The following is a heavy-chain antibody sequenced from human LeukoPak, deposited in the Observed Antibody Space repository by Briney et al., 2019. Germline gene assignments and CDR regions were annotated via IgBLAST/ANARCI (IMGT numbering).Heavy chain of an antibody. CDR3: ARVTGAFDI. V-gene: IGHV4-59*01. J-gene: IGHJ3*02. CDR1: GGSISSYY. CDR2: IYYSGST. Sequence: SETLSLTCTVSGGSISSYYWSWIRQPPGKGLEWIGYIYYSGSTNYDPSLKSRVTISVDTSKNQFSLKLSSVTAADTAVYYCARVTGAFDIWGQGTMVTVSS.